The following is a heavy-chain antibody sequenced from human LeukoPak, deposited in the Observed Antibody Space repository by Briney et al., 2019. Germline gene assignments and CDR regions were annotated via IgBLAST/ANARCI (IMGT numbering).Heavy chain of an antibody. D-gene: IGHD3-3*01. V-gene: IGHV4-39*01. CDR2: IYYSGGD. CDR3: ARHITIFGAALDP. J-gene: IGHJ5*02. CDR1: GVSLCTSNHY. Sequence: KTSETLSLTCTVSGVSLCTSNHYWGWIRQPPGQGLEWIGSIYYSGGDYYSPSLKGRVTIALDTSKNHFSLKLRSVTAADTAVYYCARHITIFGAALDPWGQGTLVSVSS.